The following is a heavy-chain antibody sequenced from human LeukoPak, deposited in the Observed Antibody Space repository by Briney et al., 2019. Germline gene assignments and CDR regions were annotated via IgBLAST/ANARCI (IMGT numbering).Heavy chain of an antibody. CDR1: GDSIRSYY. CDR3: ARAGSSSYHRGYPKPNWFDP. CDR2: IYTSGST. D-gene: IGHD6-13*01. Sequence: SETLSLTCTVSGDSIRSYYWSWIRQPAGKGLEWIGRIYTSGSTNCNPSLKSRVTISVDTSKNQFSLKLSSVTAADTAVYYCARAGSSSYHRGYPKPNWFDPWGQGTLVTVSS. V-gene: IGHV4-4*07. J-gene: IGHJ5*02.